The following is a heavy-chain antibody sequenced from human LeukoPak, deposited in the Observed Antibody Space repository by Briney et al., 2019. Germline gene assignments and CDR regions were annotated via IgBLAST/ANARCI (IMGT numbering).Heavy chain of an antibody. J-gene: IGHJ5*02. V-gene: IGHV3-30*02. D-gene: IGHD3-9*01. CDR1: GFTFSSYG. CDR2: IRYDGSNK. Sequence: PGGSLRLSCAASGFTFSSYGMHWVRQAPGKGLEWVAFIRYDGSNKYYADSVKGRFTISRDNSKNTLYLQMNSLRVEDTAVYYCARPPDILTGKNWFDPWGLGTLVTVSS. CDR3: ARPPDILTGKNWFDP.